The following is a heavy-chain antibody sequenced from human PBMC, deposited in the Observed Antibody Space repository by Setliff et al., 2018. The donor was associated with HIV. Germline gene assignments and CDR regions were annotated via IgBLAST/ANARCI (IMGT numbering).Heavy chain of an antibody. Sequence: PGESLKISCAASGFTFGTYAMTWIRQAPGKGLQWVATISYDGSDKYYADSVKGRFTISRDDSKNTVYLQMHSLRVEDTAVYYCARGVKWLDPWGQGTLVTVSS. CDR2: ISYDGSDK. CDR3: ARGVKWLDP. J-gene: IGHJ5*02. V-gene: IGHV3-30*14. CDR1: GFTFGTYA. D-gene: IGHD3-10*01.